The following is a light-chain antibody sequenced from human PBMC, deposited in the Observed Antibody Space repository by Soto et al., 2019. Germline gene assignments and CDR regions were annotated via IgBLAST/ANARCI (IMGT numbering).Light chain of an antibody. V-gene: IGKV1-5*03. CDR3: QQDKSYPWT. CDR1: QSISSR. CDR2: KAS. Sequence: DIQMTQSPSTLSASVGDRVTITCRASQSISSRLAWYQQKPGKATKLLIYKASSLESGVPSRFSGSGSGTELTLTSSSLQPDDFATYYCQQDKSYPWTFGQGTKVEIK. J-gene: IGKJ1*01.